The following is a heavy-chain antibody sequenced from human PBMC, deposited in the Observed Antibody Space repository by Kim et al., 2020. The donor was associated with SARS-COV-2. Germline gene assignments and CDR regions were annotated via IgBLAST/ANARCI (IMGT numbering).Heavy chain of an antibody. J-gene: IGHJ6*02. CDR2: ISWNSGSI. D-gene: IGHD1-1*01. CDR3: AKDTSTTGTTWNYYYYYGMDV. Sequence: GGSLRLSCAASGFTFGDYAMHWVRQAPGKGLEWVSGISWNSGSIGYADSVKGRFTISRDNAKNSLYLQMNSLRAEDTALYYCAKDTSTTGTTWNYYYYYGMDVWGQGTTVTVSS. V-gene: IGHV3-9*01. CDR1: GFTFGDYA.